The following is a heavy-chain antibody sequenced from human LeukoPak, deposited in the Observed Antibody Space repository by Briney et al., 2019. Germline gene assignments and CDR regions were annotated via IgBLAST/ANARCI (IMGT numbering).Heavy chain of an antibody. CDR2: ISGSGGST. V-gene: IGHV3-23*01. CDR3: APSWTGTTGPGDY. Sequence: PGGSLRLSCAASGFTFSSYAMSWVRQAPGKGLEWVSAISGSGGSTYYADSVKGRFTISRDNSKNTLYLQMNSLRAEDTAVYYCAPSWTGTTGPGDYWGQGTLVTVSS. D-gene: IGHD1-7*01. J-gene: IGHJ4*02. CDR1: GFTFSSYA.